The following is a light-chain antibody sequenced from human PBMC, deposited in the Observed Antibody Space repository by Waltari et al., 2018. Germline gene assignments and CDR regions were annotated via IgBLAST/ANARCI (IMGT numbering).Light chain of an antibody. CDR2: SNN. CDR3: AAWDDSLNGLYV. J-gene: IGLJ1*01. Sequence: QSVLTQPPSASGTPGQRVTISCSGGSSNIGSNTVTWYQQLPGTAPKLLIYSNNQRPSGVPDRFSGSKSGTSASLAISGLQSEDEADYYCAAWDDSLNGLYVFGTGTKVTVL. CDR1: SSNIGSNT. V-gene: IGLV1-44*01.